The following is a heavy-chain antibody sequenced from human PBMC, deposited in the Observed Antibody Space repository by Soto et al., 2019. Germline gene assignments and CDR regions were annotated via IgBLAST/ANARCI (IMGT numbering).Heavy chain of an antibody. D-gene: IGHD2-2*01. Sequence: EVQLVESGGGLVKPGGSLRLSCAASGFTFSSWSMNWVRQAPGKGLEWVSSISSSSYYIDYADSVKGRFTISRDNAKNSLYLQMNSLRAEDTAVYYCARDVCSSTSCYENWGQGPLVTVSS. CDR3: ARDVCSSTSCYEN. V-gene: IGHV3-21*01. CDR2: ISSSSYYI. CDR1: GFTFSSWS. J-gene: IGHJ4*02.